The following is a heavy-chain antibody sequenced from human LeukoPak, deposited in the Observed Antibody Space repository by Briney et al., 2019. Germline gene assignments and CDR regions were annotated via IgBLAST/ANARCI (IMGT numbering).Heavy chain of an antibody. CDR1: GYTFTNYG. Sequence: ASVKVSCKASGYTFTNYGIHWVRQAPGQGLEWMGWISAYNGNTNSAQKLQGRVTMTTDTPTSTAYMELRSLRSDDTAVYYCARGPLRLYSYDSSANYFRWFDPWGQGTLVTVSS. D-gene: IGHD3-22*01. CDR2: ISAYNGNT. J-gene: IGHJ5*02. V-gene: IGHV1-18*01. CDR3: ARGPLRLYSYDSSANYFRWFDP.